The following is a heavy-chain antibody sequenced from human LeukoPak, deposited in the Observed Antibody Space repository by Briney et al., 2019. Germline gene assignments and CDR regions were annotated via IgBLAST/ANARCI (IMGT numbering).Heavy chain of an antibody. CDR3: ARGSWLGYYYDSSAFDI. CDR2: ISGSGGST. J-gene: IGHJ3*02. Sequence: GGSLRLSCAASGFTFSSYGMSWVRQAPGKGLEWVSAISGSGGSTYCADSVRGRFTISRDNAKNTLYLQMNSLRAEDTAVYYCARGSWLGYYYDSSAFDIWGQGTMVTVSS. V-gene: IGHV3-23*01. CDR1: GFTFSSYG. D-gene: IGHD3-22*01.